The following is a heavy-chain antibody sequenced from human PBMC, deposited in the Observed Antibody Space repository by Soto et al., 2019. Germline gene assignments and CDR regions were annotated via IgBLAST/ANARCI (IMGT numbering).Heavy chain of an antibody. CDR1: GYTFTSYG. J-gene: IGHJ5*02. CDR3: ARDLRRYSSRPLGWFDP. Sequence: GASVKVSCKASGYTFTSYGISWVRQAPGQGLEWMGWISAYNGNTNYAQKLQGRVTMTTDTSTSTAYMELRSLRSDDTAVYYCARDLRRYSSRPLGWFDPWGQGTLVTVSS. D-gene: IGHD6-13*01. V-gene: IGHV1-18*01. CDR2: ISAYNGNT.